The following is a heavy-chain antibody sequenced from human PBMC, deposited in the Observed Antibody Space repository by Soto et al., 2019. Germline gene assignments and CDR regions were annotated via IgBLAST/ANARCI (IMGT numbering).Heavy chain of an antibody. D-gene: IGHD4-17*01. CDR3: ARGGVTTLDS. V-gene: IGHV4-59*01. CDR2: IYYIGST. J-gene: IGHJ4*02. CDR1: GGSISSYY. Sequence: QVQLQESGPGLVKPSETLSLTCTVSGGSISSYYWSWIRQPPGKGLEWIGYIYYIGSTSYNYSLKCRVTISVDTSKNQLSRKLSSVTAADSAVYYCARGGVTTLDSWGQGTLVTVSS.